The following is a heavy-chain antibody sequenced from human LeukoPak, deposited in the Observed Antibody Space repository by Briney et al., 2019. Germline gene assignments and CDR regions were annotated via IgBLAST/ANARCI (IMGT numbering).Heavy chain of an antibody. CDR2: ISYDGSNK. V-gene: IGHV3-30*18. CDR3: AKESVVVVAATYFDN. CDR1: GFTFSSYG. J-gene: IGHJ4*02. D-gene: IGHD2-15*01. Sequence: GGSLRLSCAASGFTFSSYGMHWVRQAPGKGLEWVAVISYDGSNKYYADSVKGRFTISRDNSKNTLYLQMNSLRAEDTAVYYCAKESVVVVAATYFDNWGQGTLVTVSS.